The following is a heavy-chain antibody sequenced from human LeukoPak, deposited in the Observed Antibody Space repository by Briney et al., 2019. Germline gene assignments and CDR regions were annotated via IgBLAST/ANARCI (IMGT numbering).Heavy chain of an antibody. D-gene: IGHD4-23*01. CDR3: ARVPSPYDYGGNRGIDP. J-gene: IGHJ5*02. CDR2: IYYSGST. Sequence: PSETLSLTCTVSGGSISSSSYYWGWIRQPPGKGLEWIGSIYYSGSTYYNPSLKSRVTISVDTSKNQFSLKLSSVTAADTAVYYCARVPSPYDYGGNRGIDPWGQGTLVTVSS. CDR1: GGSISSSSYY. V-gene: IGHV4-39*07.